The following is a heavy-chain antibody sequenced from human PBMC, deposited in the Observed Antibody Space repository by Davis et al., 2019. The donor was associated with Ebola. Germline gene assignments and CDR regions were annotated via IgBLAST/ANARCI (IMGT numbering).Heavy chain of an antibody. D-gene: IGHD3-10*01. J-gene: IGHJ4*02. CDR1: GFIFDKFG. Sequence: GESLKISCVASGFIFDKFGMSWVRHTPGKGLEWVSGITWNGGKTGYGDSVKGRFIISRDNAKNSLYLQMNSLRVEDTALYYCARGNPGDYWGQGTLVTVSS. V-gene: IGHV3-20*04. CDR3: ARGNPGDY. CDR2: ITWNGGKT.